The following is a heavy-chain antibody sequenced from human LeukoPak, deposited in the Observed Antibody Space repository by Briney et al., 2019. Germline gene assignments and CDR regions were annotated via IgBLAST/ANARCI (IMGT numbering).Heavy chain of an antibody. CDR1: GGSISSYY. CDR2: IYYSGST. Sequence: PSGALSLTCAVSGGSISSYYWSWIRQPPGKGLEWIGYIYYSGSTNYNPSLKSRVTISVDTSKNHFPLKRSSVTAADTAVYYCARATIPLGYCSSTSCLRYFDYWGQGTLVTVSS. V-gene: IGHV4-59*01. J-gene: IGHJ4*02. D-gene: IGHD2-2*01. CDR3: ARATIPLGYCSSTSCLRYFDY.